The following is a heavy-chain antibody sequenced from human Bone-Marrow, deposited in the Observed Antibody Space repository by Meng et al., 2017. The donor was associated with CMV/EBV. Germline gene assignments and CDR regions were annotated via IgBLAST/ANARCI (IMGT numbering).Heavy chain of an antibody. CDR1: GFTFSSYS. V-gene: IGHV3-48*04. CDR3: ARVRGGYSYFTPDI. J-gene: IGHJ3*02. Sequence: GESLKISCAASGFTFSSYSMNWVRQAPGKGLEWVSYISSSSSTIYYADSVKGRFTISRDNAKNSLYLQMNSLRAEDTAVYYCARVRGGYSYFTPDIWGQGTMVTASS. CDR2: ISSSSSTI. D-gene: IGHD5-18*01.